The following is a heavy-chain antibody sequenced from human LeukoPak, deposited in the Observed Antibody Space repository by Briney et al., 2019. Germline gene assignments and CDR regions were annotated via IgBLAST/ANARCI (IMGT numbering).Heavy chain of an antibody. CDR3: AKVPDVDIVATLSSG. D-gene: IGHD5-12*01. V-gene: IGHV3-30*18. Sequence: QSGGSLRLSCAASGFTFSSYGMHWVRQAPGKGLEWVAVISYDGSNKYYADSVKGRFTISRDNSKNTLYLQMNSLRAEDTAVYYCAKVPDVDIVATLSSGWGQGTLVTVSS. J-gene: IGHJ4*02. CDR1: GFTFSSYG. CDR2: ISYDGSNK.